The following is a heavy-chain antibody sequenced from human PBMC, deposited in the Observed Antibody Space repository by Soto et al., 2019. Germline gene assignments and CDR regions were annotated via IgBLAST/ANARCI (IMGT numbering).Heavy chain of an antibody. CDR1: GGTFSSYA. CDR2: IIPIFGTA. D-gene: IGHD3-22*01. CDR3: ARDRDSSGYYYDY. J-gene: IGHJ4*02. V-gene: IGHV1-69*01. Sequence: QVQLVQSGAEVKKPGSSVKVSCKASGGTFSSYAISWVRQAPAQGLEWMGGIIPIFGTANYAQEFQGRVTITADESTSTAYMELSSLRSEDTAVYYCARDRDSSGYYYDYWGQGTLVTVSS.